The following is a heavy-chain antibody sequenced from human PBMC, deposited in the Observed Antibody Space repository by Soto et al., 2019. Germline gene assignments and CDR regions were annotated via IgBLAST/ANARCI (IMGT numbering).Heavy chain of an antibody. J-gene: IGHJ4*02. CDR1: GGSLSSSSYY. CDR2: IYYSGST. V-gene: IGHV4-39*01. Sequence: SETLSLTCAVSGGSLSSSSYYWGWIRQPPGKGLEWIGGIYYSGSTYYNPSLKSRVTISVDTSKNQFSLKLSSVTAADTAVYYCARHTPAISISDHWGQGTPVTVSS. CDR3: ARHTPAISISDH. D-gene: IGHD2-15*01.